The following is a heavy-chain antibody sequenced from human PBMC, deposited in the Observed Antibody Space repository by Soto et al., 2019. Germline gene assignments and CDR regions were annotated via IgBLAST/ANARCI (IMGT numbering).Heavy chain of an antibody. CDR2: ISHDGTTR. D-gene: IGHD3-3*02. V-gene: IGHV3-74*01. CDR3: TRDSNWAFDT. CDR1: GITFSSYV. J-gene: IGHJ5*02. Sequence: PGGSRRLSCAASGITFSSYVMHWVRQVPGKGLVWVSRISHDGTTRTYADSVQGRFTISRDNAKNTVYLQMNSLRAEDTAVYYCTRDSNWAFDTWGQGTLVTVSS.